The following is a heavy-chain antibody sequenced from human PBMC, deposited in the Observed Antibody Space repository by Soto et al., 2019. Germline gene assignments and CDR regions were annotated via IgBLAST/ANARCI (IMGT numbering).Heavy chain of an antibody. CDR2: IWYDGSNK. CDR1: GFTFSNYG. CDR3: ARVQAGKGSLDY. Sequence: GGSLRLSCAASGFTFSNYGMNWVRQAPGKGLEWVAVIWYDGSNKDYADSVKGRFTISRDNSKNTLYVQMNSLRAEDTAVYYCARVQAGKGSLDYWGQGTRVTVSS. J-gene: IGHJ4*02. V-gene: IGHV3-33*01. D-gene: IGHD1-1*01.